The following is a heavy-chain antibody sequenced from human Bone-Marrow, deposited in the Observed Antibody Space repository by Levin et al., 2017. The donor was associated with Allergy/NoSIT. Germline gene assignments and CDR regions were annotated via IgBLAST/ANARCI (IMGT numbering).Heavy chain of an antibody. CDR2: ISYDGSKK. CDR1: GFTFSTYT. Sequence: SCAASGFTFSTYTMHWVRQAPGKGLEWVARISYDGSKKHYADSVKGRLTISRDNSKNTLFLQMNSLRVDETAVYYCAREEWELLDYWGQGTLVTVTS. CDR3: AREEWELLDY. V-gene: IGHV3-30-3*01. J-gene: IGHJ4*02. D-gene: IGHD1-26*01.